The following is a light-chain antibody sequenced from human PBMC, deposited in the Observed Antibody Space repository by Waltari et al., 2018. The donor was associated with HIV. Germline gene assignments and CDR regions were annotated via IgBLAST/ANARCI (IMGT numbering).Light chain of an antibody. V-gene: IGLV1-44*01. J-gene: IGLJ2*01. Sequence: HSALTQPPSASGTPGQRVNISCSGGRSNIGSNAVSWYHQVPGTAPKLPIYKTNQRPSGVPDRFSGSKSGTSASLAISGLQSEDEADYFCAAWDDNLDAALFGGGTKLTVL. CDR1: RSNIGSNA. CDR2: KTN. CDR3: AAWDDNLDAAL.